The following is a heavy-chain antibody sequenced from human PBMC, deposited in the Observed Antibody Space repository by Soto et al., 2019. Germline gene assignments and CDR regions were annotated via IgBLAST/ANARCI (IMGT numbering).Heavy chain of an antibody. D-gene: IGHD3-16*01. CDR3: ARGPRQLGGTFYYGMDT. CDR2: FYDSGST. J-gene: IGHJ6*02. V-gene: IGHV4-31*03. CDR1: GGSISGGFY. Sequence: TLSLTCIVSGGSISGGFYWTWIRQLPGKGLEWIGFFYDSGSTYYNAALKSRLTISVDTSNNQFTLRLSSVTAADTAVYYCARGPRQLGGTFYYGMDTWGQGTSVTVSS.